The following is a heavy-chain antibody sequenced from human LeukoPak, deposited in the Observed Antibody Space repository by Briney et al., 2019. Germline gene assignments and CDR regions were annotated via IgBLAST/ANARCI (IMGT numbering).Heavy chain of an antibody. D-gene: IGHD4/OR15-4a*01. CDR2: INPKSGGT. CDR1: GYTFTGYF. Sequence: ASVKVSCKASGYTFTGYFIHWVRQAPGQGLEWMGWINPKSGGTNYQQKFQDRVTMTRDTSISTAYMELSSLRSDDTAVYYCASGAQRDHFDYWGQGTLVTVSS. V-gene: IGHV1-2*02. J-gene: IGHJ4*02. CDR3: ASGAQRDHFDY.